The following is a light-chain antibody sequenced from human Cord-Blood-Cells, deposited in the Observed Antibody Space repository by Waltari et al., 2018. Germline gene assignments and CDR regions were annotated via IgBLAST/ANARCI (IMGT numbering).Light chain of an antibody. J-gene: IGKJ2*01. Sequence: EIVLTQSPGTLSLSPGARATISCRASQSASISYLAWYQKKPGQAPRLLIYGASSRATGIPDRFSGSGSGTDFTLTISRLEPEDFAVYYCQQYGSSPYTFGQGTKLEIK. CDR3: QQYGSSPYT. CDR2: GAS. CDR1: QSASISY. V-gene: IGKV3-20*01.